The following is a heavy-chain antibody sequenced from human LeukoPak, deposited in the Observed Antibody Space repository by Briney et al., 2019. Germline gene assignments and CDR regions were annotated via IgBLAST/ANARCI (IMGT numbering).Heavy chain of an antibody. D-gene: IGHD2-2*02. Sequence: SETLSLTCAVYGGSFSGYYWSWIRQPPGKGLEWIGEINHNGSTNYNPSLKSRVTISVDTSKNQFSLKLSSVTAADTAVYYCASGPAAIGYFDYWGQGTLVTVSS. CDR2: INHNGST. V-gene: IGHV4-34*01. J-gene: IGHJ4*02. CDR3: ASGPAAIGYFDY. CDR1: GGSFSGYY.